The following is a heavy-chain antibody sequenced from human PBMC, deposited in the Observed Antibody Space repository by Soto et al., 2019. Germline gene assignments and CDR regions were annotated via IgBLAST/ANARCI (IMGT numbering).Heavy chain of an antibody. CDR1: GFIFSNNG. Sequence: GGSLRLSCVGSGFIFSNNGMHWVRQTPGKGLEWVAFMSYDGSDTFYADSVKGRFTISRDNSKNTLFLHMSNLRAEDTAMYYCAKDRGQWLVGGYFDYWGQGTLVIVSS. CDR3: AKDRGQWLVGGYFDY. D-gene: IGHD6-19*01. CDR2: MSYDGSDT. J-gene: IGHJ4*02. V-gene: IGHV3-30*02.